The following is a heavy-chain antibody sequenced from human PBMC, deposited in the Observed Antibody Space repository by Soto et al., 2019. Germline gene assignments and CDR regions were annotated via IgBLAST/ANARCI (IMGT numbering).Heavy chain of an antibody. Sequence: RGESLKISCKCSGYSFTSYWIGWVRQMPGKGLEWMGIIYPGDSDTRYSPSFQGQVTISADKSISTAYLQWSSLKASDTAMYYCARQGSSWYDGRYNWFDPWGQGTLVTVSS. J-gene: IGHJ5*02. CDR3: ARQGSSWYDGRYNWFDP. CDR2: IYPGDSDT. D-gene: IGHD6-13*01. CDR1: GYSFTSYW. V-gene: IGHV5-51*01.